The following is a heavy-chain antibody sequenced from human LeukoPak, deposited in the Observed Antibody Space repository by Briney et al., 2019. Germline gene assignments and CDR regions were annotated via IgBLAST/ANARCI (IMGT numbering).Heavy chain of an antibody. CDR1: GGTFSSYA. CDR3: AREVKRNHNIAERWYYYYGMDV. CDR2: IIPILGIA. Sequence: SVKVSCKASGGTFSSYAISWVRQAPGQGLEWMGRIIPILGIANYAQKFQGRVTITADKSTSTAYMELSSLRSEDTAVYYCAREVKRNHNIAERWYYYYGMDVWGQGTTVTASS. J-gene: IGHJ6*02. D-gene: IGHD2/OR15-2a*01. V-gene: IGHV1-69*04.